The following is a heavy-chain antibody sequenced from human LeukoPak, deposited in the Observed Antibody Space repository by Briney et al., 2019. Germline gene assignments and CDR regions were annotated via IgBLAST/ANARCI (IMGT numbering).Heavy chain of an antibody. J-gene: IGHJ4*02. V-gene: IGHV5-51*01. CDR2: IYPGDSDT. CDR3: ARLTSSWSFDY. Sequence: GESLKISCKGSGYSFSTYWIAWVRQMPGKGLEWMGIIYPGDSDTRYSPSFQGQVTISADKSITTAYLQWSSLKASDTAMYYCARLTSSWSFDYWGQGTLVTVSS. D-gene: IGHD6-13*01. CDR1: GYSFSTYW.